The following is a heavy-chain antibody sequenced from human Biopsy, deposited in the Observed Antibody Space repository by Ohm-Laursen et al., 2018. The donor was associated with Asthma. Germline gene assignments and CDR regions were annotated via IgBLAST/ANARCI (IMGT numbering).Heavy chain of an antibody. Sequence: SLRLSCTASGFSFNSYGMHWARQAPGKGLEWVAVMSFDGRQTYYADSVKGRFTISRDNSKNTLYLQMNSLRAEDTAVYYCAKVHRVYAMVGYFDYWGQGTLVTVSS. CDR3: AKVHRVYAMVGYFDY. J-gene: IGHJ4*02. V-gene: IGHV3-30*18. CDR1: GFSFNSYG. CDR2: MSFDGRQT. D-gene: IGHD2-8*01.